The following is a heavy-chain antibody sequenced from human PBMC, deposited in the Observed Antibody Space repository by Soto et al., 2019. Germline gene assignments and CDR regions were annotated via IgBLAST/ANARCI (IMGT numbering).Heavy chain of an antibody. Sequence: PGGSLRLSCAASGFTFSSYAMSWVRQAPGKGLEWVSAISGSGGSTYYADSAKGRFTISRDNSKNTLYLQMNSLRAEDTAVYYCAKGGIYYDSSGYFDLDYWGQGTLVTVSS. CDR2: ISGSGGST. CDR1: GFTFSSYA. D-gene: IGHD3-22*01. CDR3: AKGGIYYDSSGYFDLDY. J-gene: IGHJ4*02. V-gene: IGHV3-23*01.